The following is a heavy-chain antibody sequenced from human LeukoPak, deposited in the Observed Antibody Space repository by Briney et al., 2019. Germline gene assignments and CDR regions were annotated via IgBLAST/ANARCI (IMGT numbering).Heavy chain of an antibody. J-gene: IGHJ4*02. CDR2: ISGSGGST. V-gene: IGHV3-23*01. CDR3: AKGSGPYYYGSGSYYD. D-gene: IGHD3-10*01. Sequence: GSLRLSCAASGFTVSSNYMSWVRQAPGKGLEWVSVISGSGGSTYYADSVKGRFTISRDNSKNTVHLQMNSLRADDTAVYYCAKGSGPYYYGSGSYYDWGQGTLVTVSS. CDR1: GFTVSSNY.